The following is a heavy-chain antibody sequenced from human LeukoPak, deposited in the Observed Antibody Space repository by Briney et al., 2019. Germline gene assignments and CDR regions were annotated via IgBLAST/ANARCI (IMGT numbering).Heavy chain of an antibody. Sequence: ASVKVSCKASGYTFTGYHMHWLRQAPGQGLEWVGWINPNSGGTNYAQKFQGRVTMARDTSITTAYMELSSLRSDDTAVFYCARGDYGDYHDAFDVWGQGTVVTVSS. V-gene: IGHV1-2*02. D-gene: IGHD4-17*01. J-gene: IGHJ3*01. CDR3: ARGDYGDYHDAFDV. CDR2: INPNSGGT. CDR1: GYTFTGYH.